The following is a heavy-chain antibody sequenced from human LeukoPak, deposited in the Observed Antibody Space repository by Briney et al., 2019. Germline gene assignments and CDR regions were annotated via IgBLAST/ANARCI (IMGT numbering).Heavy chain of an antibody. D-gene: IGHD3-10*01. CDR1: GYTFTGYY. CDR3: ARGFGGSGSYFYYYYYYYMDV. CDR2: INPNSGGT. J-gene: IGHJ6*03. Sequence: ASVKVSCKASGYTFTGYYMHWVRQAPGQGLEWMGWINPNSGGTNYAQKFQGRVTMTRDTSISTAYMELSRLRSDDTAVYYCARGFGGSGSYFYYYYYYYMDVWGKGTTVTVSS. V-gene: IGHV1-2*02.